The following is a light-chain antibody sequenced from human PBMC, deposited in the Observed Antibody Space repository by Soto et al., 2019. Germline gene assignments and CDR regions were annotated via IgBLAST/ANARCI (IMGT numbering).Light chain of an antibody. Sequence: EIVLTQSPGTLSLSPGERASLSCRASQSVSSTYLAWYQQKPGQAPRLLIYATSTRATGIPDRFSGSGSGTDFTLTISRLEPEDFAVYYWQQYGSSLWTFGKGTKVEIK. CDR2: ATS. CDR1: QSVSSTY. J-gene: IGKJ1*01. V-gene: IGKV3-20*01. CDR3: QQYGSSLWT.